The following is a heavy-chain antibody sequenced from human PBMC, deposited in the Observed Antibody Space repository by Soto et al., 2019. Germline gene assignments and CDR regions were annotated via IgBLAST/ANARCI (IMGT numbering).Heavy chain of an antibody. CDR2: ISSSGST. CDR3: ARSGVTGIVIPSHWFDP. CDR1: GDSIGGVGY. V-gene: IGHV4-31*03. Sequence: PSETLSLTCTVSGDSIGGVGYWSWIRQFPGRGLEWIGCISSSGSTYYNPAHNNRISLSLDTSQNQFSLKLLSVTAADTAIYYCARSGVTGIVIPSHWFDPWGQGTLVTVSS. J-gene: IGHJ5*02. D-gene: IGHD2-21*02.